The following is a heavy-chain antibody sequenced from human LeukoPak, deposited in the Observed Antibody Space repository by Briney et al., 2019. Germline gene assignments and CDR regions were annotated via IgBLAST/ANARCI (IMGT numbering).Heavy chain of an antibody. CDR3: ANGRKAEADNY. Sequence: GGSLRLSCVASGFTFSNYAMSWVRQAPGKVLEWVSAISGSATSTYYADSVKGRFTITRDNSKNTMYLQMNSLRADDTAVYYCANGRKAEADNYWGQGTLVTVSS. D-gene: IGHD6-19*01. CDR1: GFTFSNYA. CDR2: ISGSATST. V-gene: IGHV3-23*01. J-gene: IGHJ4*02.